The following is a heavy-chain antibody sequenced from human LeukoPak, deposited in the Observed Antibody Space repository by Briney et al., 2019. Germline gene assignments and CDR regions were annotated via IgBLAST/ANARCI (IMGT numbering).Heavy chain of an antibody. Sequence: GGSLRLSCAASGFTFSSYSMNWVRQAPGKGLEWVSAISGSGGSTYYADSVKGRFTISRDNSKNTLYLQMNSLRAEDTAVYYCARDSSGWPGFYYYYYMDVWGKGTTVTVSS. V-gene: IGHV3-23*01. CDR1: GFTFSSYS. CDR3: ARDSSGWPGFYYYYYMDV. J-gene: IGHJ6*03. D-gene: IGHD6-19*01. CDR2: ISGSGGST.